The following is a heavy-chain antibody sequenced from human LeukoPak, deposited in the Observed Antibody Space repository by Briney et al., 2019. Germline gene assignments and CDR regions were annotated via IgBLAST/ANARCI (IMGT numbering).Heavy chain of an antibody. CDR3: TTGYSSSWIDY. V-gene: IGHV3-15*01. CDR2: IKSKTDGGTT. Sequence: GGSLRLSCAASGFTFSNAWMSWVRQAPGKGLEWVGRIKSKTDGGTTDYAAPVKGRFTISRDDSKSTLYLQMNSLKTEDTAVYYCTTGYSSSWIDYWGQGTLVTVSS. CDR1: GFTFSNAW. J-gene: IGHJ4*02. D-gene: IGHD6-13*01.